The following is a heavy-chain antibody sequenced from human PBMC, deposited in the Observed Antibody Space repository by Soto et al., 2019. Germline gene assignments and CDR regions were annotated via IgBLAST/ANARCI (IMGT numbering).Heavy chain of an antibody. J-gene: IGHJ5*02. V-gene: IGHV4-59*01. CDR1: GGSISSYY. Sequence: QVQLQESGPGLVKPSETLSLTCTVSGGSISSYYWSWIRQPPGKGLEWIGYIYYSGSTNYNPSLKRPVTISVDTSKNQFSLKLSSVTAADTAVYYCARDVGYCISTSCYSWFDPWGQGPLVTVSS. D-gene: IGHD2-2*02. CDR3: ARDVGYCISTSCYSWFDP. CDR2: IYYSGST.